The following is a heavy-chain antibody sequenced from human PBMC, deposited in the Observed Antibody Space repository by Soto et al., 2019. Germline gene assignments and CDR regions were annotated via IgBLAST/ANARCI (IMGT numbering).Heavy chain of an antibody. J-gene: IGHJ4*02. CDR3: AKNGQWLATPPEA. CDR1: GFSFGTFV. CDR2: ITDSGYTA. Sequence: EMQLLESGGASVQPGGSLRLSCAASGFSFGTFVMTWFRQAPGGGLEWVASITDSGYTASYAETVEGRFTVSRDNCKNNLHLQMNDLRPEDTATYYCAKNGQWLATPPEAWGQGTLVTVSS. D-gene: IGHD6-19*01. V-gene: IGHV3-23*01.